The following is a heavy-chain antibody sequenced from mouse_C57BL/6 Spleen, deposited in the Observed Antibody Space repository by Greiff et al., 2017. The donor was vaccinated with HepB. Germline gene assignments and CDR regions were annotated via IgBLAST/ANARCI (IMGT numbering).Heavy chain of an antibody. CDR2: IYPGNGDT. Sequence: QVQLQQSGAELVRPGASVKMSCKASGFTFTSYNMHWVKQTPRQGLEWIGAIYPGNGDTSYNQKFKSKAKLTVDKSSSTAYMQLSSLTSEDSAVYFCARLETRYYAMDYWGQGTSVTVAS. CDR1: GFTFTSYN. V-gene: IGHV1-12*01. CDR3: ARLETRYYAMDY. J-gene: IGHJ4*01.